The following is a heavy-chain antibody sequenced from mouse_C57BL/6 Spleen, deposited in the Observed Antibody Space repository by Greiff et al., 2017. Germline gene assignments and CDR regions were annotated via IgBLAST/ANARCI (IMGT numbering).Heavy chain of an antibody. CDR1: GYTFTDYY. V-gene: IGHV1-26*01. D-gene: IGHD2-5*01. Sequence: VQLQQSGPELVKPGASVKISCKASGYTFTDYYMNWVKQSHGKSLEWIGDINPNNGGTSYNQKFKGKATLTVDKSSSTAYMELRSLTSEDSAVYYCARRYSNFDYWGQGTTLTVYS. J-gene: IGHJ2*01. CDR3: ARRYSNFDY. CDR2: INPNNGGT.